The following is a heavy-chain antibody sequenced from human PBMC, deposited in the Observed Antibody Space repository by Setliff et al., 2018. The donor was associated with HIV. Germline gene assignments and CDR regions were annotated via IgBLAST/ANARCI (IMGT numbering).Heavy chain of an antibody. CDR2: IIPIFGTA. D-gene: IGHD3-22*01. Sequence: SVKVSCKASGSTFTNYTIIWVQQAPGQGLEWMGGIIPIFGTANYAQKFQGRVTITADESTSTAYMELSSLRSEDTAVYYCARDPYYRNYFDSWGQGTLVTVSS. V-gene: IGHV1-69*13. CDR3: ARDPYYRNYFDS. J-gene: IGHJ4*02. CDR1: GSTFTNYT.